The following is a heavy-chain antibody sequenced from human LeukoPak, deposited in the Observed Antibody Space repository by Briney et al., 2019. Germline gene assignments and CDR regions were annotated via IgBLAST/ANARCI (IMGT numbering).Heavy chain of an antibody. CDR2: INHSGST. CDR1: GGSISSSSYY. D-gene: IGHD1-26*01. Sequence: SETLSLTCTVSGGSISSSSYYWSWIRQPPGKGLEWIGEINHSGSTNYNPSLKSRVTISVDTSKNQFSLKLSSVTAADTAVYYCARGGVGATRVFDYWGQGTLVTVSS. V-gene: IGHV4-39*07. CDR3: ARGGVGATRVFDY. J-gene: IGHJ4*02.